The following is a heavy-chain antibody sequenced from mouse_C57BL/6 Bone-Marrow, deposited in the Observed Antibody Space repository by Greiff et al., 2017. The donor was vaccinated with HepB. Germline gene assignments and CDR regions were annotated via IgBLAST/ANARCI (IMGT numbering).Heavy chain of an antibody. J-gene: IGHJ3*01. V-gene: IGHV1-59*01. CDR3: AREDSSGPWFAY. Sequence: QVQLQQSGAELVRPGTSVKLSCKASGYTFTSYWMHWVKQRPGQGLEWIGVIDPSDSYTNYNQKFKGKATLTVDTSSSTAYMQLSSLTSEDSAVYYCAREDSSGPWFAYWGQGTLVTVSA. D-gene: IGHD3-2*02. CDR1: GYTFTSYW. CDR2: IDPSDSYT.